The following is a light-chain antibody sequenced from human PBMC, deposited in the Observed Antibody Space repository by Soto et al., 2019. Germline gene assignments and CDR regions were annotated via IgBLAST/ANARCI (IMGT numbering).Light chain of an antibody. CDR2: SNN. CDR3: AAWDDSLNGVV. J-gene: IGLJ2*01. Sequence: QSVLPQPPSASGTPGQRVTISCSGSSSNIGSNTVNWYQQLPGTAPKLLIYSNNQRPSGVPDRFSGSKSGTSASLDISGLQSEDEADYYCAAWDDSLNGVVFGGGTKLTVL. CDR1: SSNIGSNT. V-gene: IGLV1-44*01.